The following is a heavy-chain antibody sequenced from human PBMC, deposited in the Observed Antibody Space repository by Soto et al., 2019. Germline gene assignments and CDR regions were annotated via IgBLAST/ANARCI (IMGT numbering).Heavy chain of an antibody. J-gene: IGHJ4*02. D-gene: IGHD3-22*01. Sequence: QAHLVQSGAEVKKPGASVRVSCKTSGYTFTNSGITWVRQAPGQGLEWMGWISAKNGNPNYAQNLPGRVTMPIDTSTTSAYMELRSLRPDDTAVYYCAASVNYDSRGYLIYYFDYWGQGTLVTVSS. V-gene: IGHV1-18*01. CDR1: GYTFTNSG. CDR2: ISAKNGNP. CDR3: AASVNYDSRGYLIYYFDY.